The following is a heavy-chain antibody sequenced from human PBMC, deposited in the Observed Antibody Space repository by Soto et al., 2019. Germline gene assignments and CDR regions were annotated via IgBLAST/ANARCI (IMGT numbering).Heavy chain of an antibody. Sequence: GESLKISCKGSGYSFTSYWISWVRQMPGKGLEWMGRIDPSDSYTNYSPSFQGHVTISADKSISTAYLRWSSLKASDTAMYYCARRVILTGYYPAASMDVWGQGTTVTVSS. CDR2: IDPSDSYT. CDR1: GYSFTSYW. J-gene: IGHJ6*02. CDR3: ARRVILTGYYPAASMDV. D-gene: IGHD3-9*01. V-gene: IGHV5-10-1*01.